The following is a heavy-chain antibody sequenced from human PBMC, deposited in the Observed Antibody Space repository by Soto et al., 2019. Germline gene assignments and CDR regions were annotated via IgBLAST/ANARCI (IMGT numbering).Heavy chain of an antibody. Sequence: GGSLRLSCAASGFTFSSYAMSWVRQAPGKGMEWVSAISGSGGSTYYADSVKGRFTISRDNSKNTLYLQMNSLRAEDTAVYYYAKEYGVGFSAFWVYWVQGPLVTV. CDR1: GFTFSSYA. J-gene: IGHJ4*02. D-gene: IGHD3-3*01. CDR2: ISGSGGST. V-gene: IGHV3-23*01. CDR3: AKEYGVGFSAFWVY.